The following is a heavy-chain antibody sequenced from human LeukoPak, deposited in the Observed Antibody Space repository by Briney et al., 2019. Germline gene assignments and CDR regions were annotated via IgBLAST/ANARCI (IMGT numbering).Heavy chain of an antibody. Sequence: GESLKISCKGSGYSFTSYWIGWVRQLPGKGREWMGIIYPGDSDNRHRPSFQGQVTISADKSISTAYLQWSSLKASDTAIYYCARPLGYSTSWYNHWGQGTLVIVS. D-gene: IGHD5-12*01. V-gene: IGHV5-51*01. J-gene: IGHJ5*02. CDR2: IYPGDSDN. CDR3: ARPLGYSTSWYNH. CDR1: GYSFTSYW.